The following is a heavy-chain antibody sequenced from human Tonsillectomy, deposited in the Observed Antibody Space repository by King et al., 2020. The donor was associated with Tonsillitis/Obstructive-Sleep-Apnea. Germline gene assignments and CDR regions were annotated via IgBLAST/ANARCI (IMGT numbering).Heavy chain of an antibody. D-gene: IGHD3-10*01. V-gene: IGHV4-39*01. CDR1: GGSISSSSYY. CDR3: ARRGVVTVSYNDY. Sequence: QLQESGPGLVKPSETLSLTCTVSGGSISSSSYYWGWIRQPPGKGLEWIGSIYYSGSTYYNPSLKSRVTISVDTSKNQFSLKLSSVTAADTAVYYCARRGVVTVSYNDYWGQGTLVTVSS. J-gene: IGHJ4*02. CDR2: IYYSGST.